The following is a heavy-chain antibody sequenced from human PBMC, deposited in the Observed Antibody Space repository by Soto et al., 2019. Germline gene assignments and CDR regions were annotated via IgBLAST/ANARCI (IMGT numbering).Heavy chain of an antibody. CDR3: ARLEYSGGSGNWFDP. D-gene: IGHD2-15*01. V-gene: IGHV5-51*01. Sequence: GESLKISCKGSGYSFTSYWIGWVRQMPGKGLEWMGIIYPGDSDTRYSPSFQGQVTISADKSISTAYLQWSSLKASDTAMYYCARLEYSGGSGNWFDPWGQGTLVTVSS. CDR1: GYSFTSYW. CDR2: IYPGDSDT. J-gene: IGHJ5*02.